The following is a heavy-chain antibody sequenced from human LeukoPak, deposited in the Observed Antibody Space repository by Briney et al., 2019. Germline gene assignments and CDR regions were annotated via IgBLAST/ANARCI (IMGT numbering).Heavy chain of an antibody. Sequence: PSETLSLTCTVSGGSISSYYWSWIRQPPGKGLEWIGYIYYSGSTNYSPSLKSRVTISVDTSKNQFSLKLSSVTAADTAVYYCARQLNLAGATGWFDPWGQGTLVTVSS. J-gene: IGHJ5*02. CDR1: GGSISSYY. CDR2: IYYSGST. V-gene: IGHV4-59*08. CDR3: ARQLNLAGATGWFDP. D-gene: IGHD1-26*01.